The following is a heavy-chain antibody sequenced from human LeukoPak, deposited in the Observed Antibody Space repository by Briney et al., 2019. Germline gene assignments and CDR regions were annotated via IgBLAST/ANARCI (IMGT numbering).Heavy chain of an antibody. CDR3: AGHGYDDDDLCLT. J-gene: IGHJ5*02. CDR2: IHSTGAT. CDR1: GGFITNYY. V-gene: IGHV4-59*08. D-gene: IGHD3-16*01. Sequence: SETLSLTCTVSGGFITNYYWDWIRQPPGRGLEWVGYIHSTGATSYNPSLKSRVTMSIDTSKKQFSLKVTSVTAADTAVYYCAGHGYDDDDLCLTWGQGTLVTVSS.